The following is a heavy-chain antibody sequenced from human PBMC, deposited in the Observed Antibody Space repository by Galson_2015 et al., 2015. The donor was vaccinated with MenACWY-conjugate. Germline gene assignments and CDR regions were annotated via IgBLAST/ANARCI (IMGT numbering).Heavy chain of an antibody. CDR1: GGTFSSYA. J-gene: IGHJ6*02. CDR3: ARDRSSSWYDATYYYGMDV. V-gene: IGHV1-69*05. Sequence: QSGAEVKKPGTSVKVSCKASGGTFSSYAISWVRQAPGQGLEWMGGIIPIFGTANYAQKFQGRVTMTRDTSTSTVYMELSSLRSEDTAVCYCARDRSSSWYDATYYYGMDVWGQGTTVTVSS. D-gene: IGHD6-13*01. CDR2: IIPIFGTA.